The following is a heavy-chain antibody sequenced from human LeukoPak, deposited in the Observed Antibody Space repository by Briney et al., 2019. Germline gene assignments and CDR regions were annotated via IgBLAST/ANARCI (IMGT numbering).Heavy chain of an antibody. Sequence: ASVKVSCKASGYTFTSYGISWVRQAPGQGLEWMGWISAYNGNTNYAQKLQGRVTVTTDTSTSTAYMELRSLRSDDTAVYYCARDHLPYYYDSSGYQGFDPWGQGTLVTVSS. CDR1: GYTFTSYG. CDR3: ARDHLPYYYDSSGYQGFDP. D-gene: IGHD3-22*01. V-gene: IGHV1-18*01. CDR2: ISAYNGNT. J-gene: IGHJ5*02.